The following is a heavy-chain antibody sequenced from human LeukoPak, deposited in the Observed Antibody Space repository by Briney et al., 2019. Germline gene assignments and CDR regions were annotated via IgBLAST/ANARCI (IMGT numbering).Heavy chain of an antibody. D-gene: IGHD3-10*01. CDR1: GYTFTGYY. Sequence: ASVKVSCKASGYTFTGYYMHWVRQAPGKGLEWMGLVDPEDGETIYAEKFQGRVTITADTSTDTAYMELSSLRSEDTAVYYCVTISGWPDDYWGQGTLVTVSS. V-gene: IGHV1-69-2*01. J-gene: IGHJ4*02. CDR2: VDPEDGET. CDR3: VTISGWPDDY.